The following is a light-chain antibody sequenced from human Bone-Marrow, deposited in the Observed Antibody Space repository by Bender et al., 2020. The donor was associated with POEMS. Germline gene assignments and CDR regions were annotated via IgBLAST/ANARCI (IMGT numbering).Light chain of an antibody. V-gene: IGLV2-14*02. CDR3: SSYTGSNTPYV. CDR1: SSDIGSYNF. J-gene: IGLJ1*01. CDR2: DVT. Sequence: QSALTQPASVSGSPGQSITLSCTAISSDIGSYNFVSWYQYHPGKVPKLMIYDVTNRPSGVSDRFSGSKSGNTASLTISGLQAEDEADYYCSSYTGSNTPYVFGSGTKVTVL.